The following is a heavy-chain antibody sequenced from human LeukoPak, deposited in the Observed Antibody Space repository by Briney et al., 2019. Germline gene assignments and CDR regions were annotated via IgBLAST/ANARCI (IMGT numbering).Heavy chain of an antibody. CDR1: GVSIISSY. J-gene: IGHJ5*02. V-gene: IGHV4-59*01. Sequence: SSETLSLTCTVSGVSIISSYWSWIRQPPGKGLEWIGYIYYSGDTNYNPSLRGRVTMSVDTSKNQFSLRLTSVTAAGTAMYYCVRGAGRDGFNPRGQGTLVTVSS. CDR3: VRGAGRDGFNP. D-gene: IGHD5-24*01. CDR2: IYYSGDT.